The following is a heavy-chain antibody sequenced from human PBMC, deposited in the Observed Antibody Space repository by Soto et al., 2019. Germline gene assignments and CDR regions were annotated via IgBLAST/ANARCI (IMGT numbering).Heavy chain of an antibody. CDR2: IFYSGST. J-gene: IGHJ4*02. CDR1: GGSISTSSYY. Sequence: SETLSLTCTVSGGSISTSSYYWGWIRQPPGKGLEWIGSIFYSGSTYYNPSLKSRVIISVDTSKNQFSLKLSSVTAADTAVYYCARHPYSGYDFDYWGQGTLVTVSS. V-gene: IGHV4-39*01. D-gene: IGHD5-12*01. CDR3: ARHPYSGYDFDY.